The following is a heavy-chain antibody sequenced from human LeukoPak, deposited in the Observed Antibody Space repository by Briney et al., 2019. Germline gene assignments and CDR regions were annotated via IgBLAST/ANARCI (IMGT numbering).Heavy chain of an antibody. J-gene: IGHJ3*02. CDR3: ARDLAVVVVSAFDI. V-gene: IGHV1-3*01. Sequence: ASVKVSCKASGYTFTSYAMHWVRQAPGQRLEWMGWINAGNGNTKYSQKFQGRVTITRDTSASTAYMELSSLRSEDTAVYYCARDLAVVVVSAFDIWGQGTMVTVSS. CDR1: GYTFTSYA. D-gene: IGHD3-22*01. CDR2: INAGNGNT.